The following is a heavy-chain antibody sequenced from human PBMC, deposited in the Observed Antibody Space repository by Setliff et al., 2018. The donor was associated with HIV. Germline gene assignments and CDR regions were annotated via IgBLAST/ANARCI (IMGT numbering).Heavy chain of an antibody. V-gene: IGHV4-59*11. Sequence: SETLSLTCTVSGGSISSHYWSWIRQPPLKGLEWIGYIYYSGSTNYNPSLKSRVTISMDTSKNQFSLRLTSVTAADTAVYYCARGRGVIKEKPFDEWGLGTLVTVSS. CDR1: GGSISSHY. CDR3: ARGRGVIKEKPFDE. D-gene: IGHD3-10*01. J-gene: IGHJ4*02. CDR2: IYYSGST.